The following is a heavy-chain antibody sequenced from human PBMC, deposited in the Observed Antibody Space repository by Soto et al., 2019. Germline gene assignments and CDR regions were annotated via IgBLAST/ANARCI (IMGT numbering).Heavy chain of an antibody. V-gene: IGHV3-7*01. CDR3: ARDAVFRDYGDYVGY. CDR1: GFTFSSYW. J-gene: IGHJ4*02. CDR2: IKQDGSEK. D-gene: IGHD4-17*01. Sequence: EVQLVESGGGLVQPGGSLRLSCAASGFTFSSYWMSWVRQAPGKGLEWVANIKQDGSEKYYVDSVKGRFTISRDNAKNSLYLQMNSLRAEDTAVYYYARDAVFRDYGDYVGYWGQGTLFTVSS.